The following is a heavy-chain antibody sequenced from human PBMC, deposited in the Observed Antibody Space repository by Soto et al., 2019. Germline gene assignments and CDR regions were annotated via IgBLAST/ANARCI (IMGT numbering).Heavy chain of an antibody. D-gene: IGHD3-22*01. J-gene: IGHJ5*02. CDR1: EFTFSKYW. CDR3: ARDYYYDSRSSSVNWFDP. V-gene: IGHV3-74*01. Sequence: GGSLRLSCVASEFTFSKYWMHWVRQAPGKGLVWVSHINMDGTKTAYADSVKGRFTVSRDNANNTLYLQMNSLGVEDTAVYYCARDYYYDSRSSSVNWFDPWGQGTLVTVSS. CDR2: INMDGTKT.